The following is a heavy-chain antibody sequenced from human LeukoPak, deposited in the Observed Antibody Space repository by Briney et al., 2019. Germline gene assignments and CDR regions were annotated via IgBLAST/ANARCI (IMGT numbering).Heavy chain of an antibody. CDR3: TRVGDLTHYYYYMDV. J-gene: IGHJ6*03. V-gene: IGHV4-59*01. D-gene: IGHD3-16*01. CDR2: IYYSGST. Sequence: SETLSLTCTVSGGSISSYYWSWIRQPPGKGLEWIGYIYYSGSTNYNPSLKSRVTISVDTSKNQFSLTLRSVTAADTAVYYCTRVGDLTHYYYYMDVWGKGTTVTVSS. CDR1: GGSISSYY.